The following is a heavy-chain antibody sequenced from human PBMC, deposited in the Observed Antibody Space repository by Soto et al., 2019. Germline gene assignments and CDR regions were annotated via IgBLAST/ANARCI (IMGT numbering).Heavy chain of an antibody. V-gene: IGHV1-24*01. Sequence: ASVKVSCKVSGYTLTELSMHWVRQAPGKGLEWMGGFDPEDGETIYAQKFQGRVTMTEDTSTDTAYMELSSLRSEDTAVYYCATGVEIFGVVAYYYYGMDVWGQGTTVTVSS. CDR2: FDPEDGET. J-gene: IGHJ6*02. CDR1: GYTLTELS. CDR3: ATGVEIFGVVAYYYYGMDV. D-gene: IGHD3-3*01.